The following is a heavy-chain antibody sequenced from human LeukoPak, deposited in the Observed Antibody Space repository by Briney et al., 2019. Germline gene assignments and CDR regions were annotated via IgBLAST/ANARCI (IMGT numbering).Heavy chain of an antibody. CDR2: ISWNSGSM. V-gene: IGHV3-9*01. D-gene: IGHD6-13*01. CDR1: GFTFDDYA. CDR3: AKDRSSSWYFKGYFDY. Sequence: GGSLRLSCAASGFTFDDYAMHWVRQAPGKGLEWVSGISWNSGSMGYADSVKGRFTISRDNAKNSLYLQMNSLRAEDTALYYCAKDRSSSWYFKGYFDYWGQGTLVTVSS. J-gene: IGHJ4*02.